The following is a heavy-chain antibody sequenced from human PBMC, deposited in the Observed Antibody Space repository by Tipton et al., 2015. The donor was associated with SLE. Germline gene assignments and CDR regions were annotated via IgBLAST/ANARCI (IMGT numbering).Heavy chain of an antibody. J-gene: IGHJ1*01. Sequence: SLRLSCAASGFTFDDYAMHWVRQAPGKGLEWVSGISWNSGSIGYADSVKGRCTISRDNAKNSLYLQMNSLRAEDMALYYCAKDMGAAAPGRGFQHWGPGHPGHRLL. CDR1: GFTFDDYA. CDR2: ISWNSGSI. D-gene: IGHD6-13*01. CDR3: AKDMGAAAPGRGFQH. V-gene: IGHV3-9*03.